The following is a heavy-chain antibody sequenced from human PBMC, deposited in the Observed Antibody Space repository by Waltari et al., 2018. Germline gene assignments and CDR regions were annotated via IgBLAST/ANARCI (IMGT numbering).Heavy chain of an antibody. Sequence: QVQLQESGPGLVKPSETLSLTCTVSGGSISSYYWSWIRQPPGKGLEWIGYIYYSGSTNYNPSLKSRVTISVDTSKNQFSLKLSSVTAAEPAVYYCAREVGELRFLEWLLYEESYYYYYYMDVWGKGTTVTVSS. CDR3: AREVGELRFLEWLLYEESYYYYYYMDV. D-gene: IGHD3-3*01. J-gene: IGHJ6*03. V-gene: IGHV4-59*01. CDR2: IYYSGST. CDR1: GGSISSYY.